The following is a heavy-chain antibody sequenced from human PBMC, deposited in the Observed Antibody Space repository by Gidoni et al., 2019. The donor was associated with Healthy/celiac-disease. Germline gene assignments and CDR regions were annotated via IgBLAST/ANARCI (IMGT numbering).Heavy chain of an antibody. Sequence: VKKPGSSVKVSCKASGGTFSSYAISWVRQAPGQGLEWMGGIIPIFGTANYAQKFQGRVTITADESTSTAYMELSSLRSEDTAVYYCARERGYSYGRHDAFDIWGQGTMVTVSS. CDR3: ARERGYSYGRHDAFDI. D-gene: IGHD5-18*01. CDR2: IIPIFGTA. J-gene: IGHJ3*02. V-gene: IGHV1-69*01. CDR1: GGTFSSYA.